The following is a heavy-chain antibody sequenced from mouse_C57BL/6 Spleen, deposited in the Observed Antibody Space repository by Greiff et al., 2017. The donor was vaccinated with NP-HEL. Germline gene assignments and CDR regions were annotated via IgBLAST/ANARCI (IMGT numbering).Heavy chain of an antibody. CDR2: IYPGDGDT. Sequence: VQLQQSGPELVKPGASVKFSCKASGYAFSSSWMNWVKQRPGKGLEWIGRIYPGDGDTNYNGKFKGKATLTADKSYSTRYMQLSSLTSEESAVYFCAHDYETAYWGQGTLVTVSA. CDR3: AHDYETAY. V-gene: IGHV1-82*01. D-gene: IGHD2-4*01. CDR1: GYAFSSSW. J-gene: IGHJ3*01.